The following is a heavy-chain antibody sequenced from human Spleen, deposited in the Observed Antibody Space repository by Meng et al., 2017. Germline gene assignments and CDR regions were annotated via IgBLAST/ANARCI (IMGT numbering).Heavy chain of an antibody. CDR3: ARDPPYPLTLDV. D-gene: IGHD2-2*02. J-gene: IGHJ6*02. CDR1: GYTFTRYG. CDR2: ISGNNDNT. Sequence: ASVKVSCKASGYTFTRYGISWVRQAPGQGLEWMGWISGNNDNTKYAQKFQGTVTMTADISTSTAYMELRSLSSDDTAVYYCARDPPYPLTLDVWGQGTTVTVSS. V-gene: IGHV1-18*01.